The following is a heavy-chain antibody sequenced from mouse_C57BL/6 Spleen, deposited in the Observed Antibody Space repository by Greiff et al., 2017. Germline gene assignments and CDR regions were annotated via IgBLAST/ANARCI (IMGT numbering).Heavy chain of an antibody. CDR3: ARITTVVYFDY. Sequence: EVQLVESGPELVKPGASVKMSCKASGYTFTDYNMHWVKQSHGKSLEWIGYINPNNGGTSYNQKFKGKATLTVNKSSSTAYMELRSLTSEDSAVYYCARITTVVYFDYWGQGTTLTVSS. CDR2: INPNNGGT. D-gene: IGHD1-1*01. CDR1: GYTFTDYN. V-gene: IGHV1-22*01. J-gene: IGHJ2*01.